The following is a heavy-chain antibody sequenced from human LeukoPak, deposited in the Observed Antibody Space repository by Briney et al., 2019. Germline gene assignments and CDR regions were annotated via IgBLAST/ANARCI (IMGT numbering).Heavy chain of an antibody. CDR1: GYSFTSYW. D-gene: IGHD3-3*01. J-gene: IGHJ4*02. CDR2: IYPGDSDT. V-gene: IGHV5-51*01. CDR3: ARAFWSGYYTEYYFDY. Sequence: GESLKISCKGSGYSFTSYWNGWVRQMPGKGLEWMGIIYPGDSDTRYSPSFQGQVTISADKSISTAYLQWSSLKASDTAMYYCARAFWSGYYTEYYFDYWGQGTLVTVSS.